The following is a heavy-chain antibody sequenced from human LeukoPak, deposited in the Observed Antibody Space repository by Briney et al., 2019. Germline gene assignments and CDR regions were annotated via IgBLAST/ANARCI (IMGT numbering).Heavy chain of an antibody. CDR1: GVSVGSSGYY. V-gene: IGHV4-61*08. Sequence: SETLSLTCTVSGVSVGSSGYYWTWIRQPPGKELEWIGYMYYSGNSNYNPFLKSPVTMSLDPSKNRFSLKLSSVTAADTAVYYCARSQSQSGSYRYYFAYWGQGTLVTVSS. J-gene: IGHJ4*02. CDR2: MYYSGNS. D-gene: IGHD1-26*01. CDR3: ARSQSQSGSYRYYFAY.